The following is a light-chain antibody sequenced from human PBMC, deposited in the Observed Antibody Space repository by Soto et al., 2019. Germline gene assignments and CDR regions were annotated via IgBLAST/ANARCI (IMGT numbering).Light chain of an antibody. CDR2: DAS. J-gene: IGKJ3*01. CDR3: QQYNSYL. V-gene: IGKV1-5*01. CDR1: QSISSW. Sequence: DIQMTQSPSTLSASVGDRVTITCRASQSISSWLAWYQQKTGKAPKLLIYDASSLESGVPSRFSGSGSGTEFTLTISSLQPDDFATYYCQQYNSYLFGPGTKVDIK.